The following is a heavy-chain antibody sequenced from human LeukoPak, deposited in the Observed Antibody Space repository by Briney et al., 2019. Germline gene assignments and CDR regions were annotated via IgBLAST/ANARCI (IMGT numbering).Heavy chain of an antibody. V-gene: IGHV4-39*02. CDR2: ISYSGGT. D-gene: IGHD3-22*01. J-gene: IGHJ3*02. CDR3: AREVEYYDSSGYRPHAFDI. Sequence: PSETLSLTCTVSDGSIINNNHYWGWTRQPPGKGLEWIGSISYSGGTAYNPSLRSRVTISVDTSKNQSSLKVNSVTAADTAVYYCAREVEYYDSSGYRPHAFDIWGQGTLVTVSS. CDR1: DGSIINNNHY.